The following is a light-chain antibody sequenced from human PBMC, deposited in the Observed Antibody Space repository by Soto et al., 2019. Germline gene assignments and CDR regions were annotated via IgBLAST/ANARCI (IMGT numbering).Light chain of an antibody. V-gene: IGKV3-11*01. J-gene: IGKJ4*01. CDR1: QSVSSY. Sequence: EIVLTQSPATLSLSPGERATLSCRASQSVSSYLAWYQQKPGQAPRLLIYDASNRATGVPARFSGSGSGTXXXLTISXLEPEDFAVYYCQQRSNWPPLTFGGGTKVEIK. CDR3: QQRSNWPPLT. CDR2: DAS.